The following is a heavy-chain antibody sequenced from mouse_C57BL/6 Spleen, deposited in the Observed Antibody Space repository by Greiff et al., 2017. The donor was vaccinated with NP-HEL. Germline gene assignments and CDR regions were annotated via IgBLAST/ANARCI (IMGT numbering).Heavy chain of an antibody. D-gene: IGHD2-3*01. J-gene: IGHJ2*01. CDR3: AKISDGYYLGY. CDR1: GYTFTSYW. V-gene: IGHV1-7*01. Sequence: QVQLKQSGAELAKPGASVKLSCKASGYTFTSYWMHWVKQRPGQGLEWIGYINPSSGYTKYNQKFKDKATLTADKSSSTAYMQLSSLTYEDSAVYYCAKISDGYYLGYWGQGTTLTVAS. CDR2: INPSSGYT.